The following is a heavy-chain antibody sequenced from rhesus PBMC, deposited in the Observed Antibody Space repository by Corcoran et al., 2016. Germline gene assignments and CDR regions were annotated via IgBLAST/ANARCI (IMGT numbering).Heavy chain of an antibody. J-gene: IGHJ4*01. V-gene: IGHV4-80*01. D-gene: IGHD2-27*01. CDR3: ARFCSGIYCYARDY. CDR2: INGNSGST. CDR1: GGSFSSYW. Sequence: QLQLQESGPGLVKPSETLSLTCAVSGGSFSSYWWSWIRQPPGKGLEWIGEINGNSGSTNYNPSLKSRVTISKDASKNQFSLKLSSVTAADTAVYYCARFCSGIYCYARDYWGQGVLVTVSS.